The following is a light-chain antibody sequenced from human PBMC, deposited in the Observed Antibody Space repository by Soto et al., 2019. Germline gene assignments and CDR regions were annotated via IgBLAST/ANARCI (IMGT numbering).Light chain of an antibody. CDR3: QQRSNWRT. V-gene: IGKV3-11*01. CDR1: QSVSSY. CDR2: DAS. J-gene: IGKJ2*01. Sequence: EIVLTPSPATLSLSPGERAPLSCRASQSVSSYLAWYQHKPGQAPRLLIYDASNRATGIPARFSGSGSGTDFTLTISSLEPEDFAVYYCQQRSNWRTFGQGTKLEIK.